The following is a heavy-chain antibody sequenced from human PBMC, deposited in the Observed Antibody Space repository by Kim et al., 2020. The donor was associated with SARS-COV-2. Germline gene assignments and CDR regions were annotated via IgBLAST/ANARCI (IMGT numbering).Heavy chain of an antibody. CDR3: ARDVATINYYGMDV. Sequence: ASVKVSCKASGYTFTSYGISWVRQAPGQGLEWMGWISAYNGNTNYAQKLQGRVTMTTDTSTSTAYMELRSLRSDDTAVYYCARDVATINYYGMDVWGQGTTVTVSS. CDR1: GYTFTSYG. J-gene: IGHJ6*02. D-gene: IGHD5-12*01. CDR2: ISAYNGNT. V-gene: IGHV1-18*04.